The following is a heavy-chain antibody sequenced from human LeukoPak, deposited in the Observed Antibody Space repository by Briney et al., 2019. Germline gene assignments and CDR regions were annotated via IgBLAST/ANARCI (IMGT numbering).Heavy chain of an antibody. CDR3: ASSRYLPY. Sequence: GGSLRLSCAASGCTFSNSWMTWIRQAPGKGLECVANIKPGGSETYYLDSENGRFTISRDTAKTSLYLQMTSLTADDTALSSCASSRYLPYWGQGTLVTVSS. CDR1: GCTFSNSW. D-gene: IGHD2/OR15-2a*01. CDR2: IKPGGSET. J-gene: IGHJ4*02. V-gene: IGHV3-7*01.